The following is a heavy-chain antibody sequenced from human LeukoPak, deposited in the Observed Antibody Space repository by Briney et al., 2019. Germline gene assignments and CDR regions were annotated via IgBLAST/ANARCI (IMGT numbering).Heavy chain of an antibody. CDR3: ARGPPYSNWYFDL. D-gene: IGHD2-15*01. Sequence: PSETLSLTCTVSGGSISSYYWSWIRQPPGKGLEWIGYIYYSGSTNYNPSRKSRDTISLDTSKNQFSLRLSSVTAADTAVYYCARGPPYSNWYFDLWGRGTVVTVSS. CDR1: GGSISSYY. CDR2: IYYSGST. V-gene: IGHV4-59*01. J-gene: IGHJ2*01.